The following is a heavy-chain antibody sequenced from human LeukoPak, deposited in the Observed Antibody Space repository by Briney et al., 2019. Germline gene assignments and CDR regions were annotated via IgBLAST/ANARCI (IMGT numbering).Heavy chain of an antibody. Sequence: PGGSLRLSCAASEFTFSSYWMSWVRQAPGKGLEWVANIKQDGGEKHYLDSVKGRFTVSRDNAKNSLYLQMNSLRAEDTAVYYCARVGARQILEYWGQGTLVTVSS. CDR1: EFTFSSYW. J-gene: IGHJ4*02. CDR2: IKQDGGEK. V-gene: IGHV3-7*01. CDR3: ARVGARQILEY. D-gene: IGHD4-17*01.